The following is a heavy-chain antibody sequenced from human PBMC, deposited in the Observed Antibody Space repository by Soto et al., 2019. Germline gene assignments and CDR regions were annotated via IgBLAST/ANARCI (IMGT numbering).Heavy chain of an antibody. J-gene: IGHJ4*02. CDR3: AKDKDRRPDY. Sequence: GGSLGLSCAASGFTFSSYAISWVRQAPGKGLEWVSAISGSGGSTYYADSVKGRFTISRDNSKNTLYLQMNSLRAEDTAVYYCAKDKDRRPDYWGQGTLVTVSS. CDR1: GFTFSSYA. V-gene: IGHV3-23*01. CDR2: ISGSGGST.